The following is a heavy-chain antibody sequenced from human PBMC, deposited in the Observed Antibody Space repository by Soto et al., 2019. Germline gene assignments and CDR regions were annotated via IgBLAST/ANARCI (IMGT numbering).Heavy chain of an antibody. CDR1: GFTVSSNY. J-gene: IGHJ4*01. CDR2: IYNVGTT. V-gene: IGHV3-53*01. D-gene: IGHD6-6*01. Sequence: GGSLRLSCAASGFTVSSNYMNWVRQAPGKGLEWVSVIYNVGTTYYADSVKGRFTISRDNSKNTLYLQMNNLRTEDTAVYYCARSSSIATRSLALAPDHWGQGTLVTVSS. CDR3: ARSSSIATRSLALAPDH.